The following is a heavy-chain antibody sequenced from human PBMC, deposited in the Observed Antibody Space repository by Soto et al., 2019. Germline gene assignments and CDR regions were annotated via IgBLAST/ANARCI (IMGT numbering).Heavy chain of an antibody. V-gene: IGHV3-11*04. CDR3: ARDYLATYQRYSSGGTCPIDY. Sequence: QVQLVESGGGSVKPGGSLRLSCVASGFTFSDYSMSWIRQAAGKGLEWLSYISSRNTIYYAESVKGRFTISRDNAKNSMDLQMNSLTAEDTAVYYCARDYLATYQRYSSGGTCPIDYWGQGTLVAVSS. J-gene: IGHJ4*02. D-gene: IGHD2-15*01. CDR2: ISSRNTI. CDR1: GFTFSDYS.